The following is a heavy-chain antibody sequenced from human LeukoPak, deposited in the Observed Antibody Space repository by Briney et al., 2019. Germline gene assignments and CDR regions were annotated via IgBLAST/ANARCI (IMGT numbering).Heavy chain of an antibody. Sequence: ASVTVSCKASGYIFTSYGISWVRQAPGQGLEWMGWISAYNGNTNYAQMLQGRVTITTDTSTSTTYMELRSLSSDHTAAYFFPRDPQQLVGATGGGFNFWGQGTLVTVSS. CDR2: ISAYNGNT. J-gene: IGHJ4*02. CDR3: PRDPQQLVGATGGGFNF. CDR1: GYIFTSYG. V-gene: IGHV1-18*01. D-gene: IGHD1-26*01.